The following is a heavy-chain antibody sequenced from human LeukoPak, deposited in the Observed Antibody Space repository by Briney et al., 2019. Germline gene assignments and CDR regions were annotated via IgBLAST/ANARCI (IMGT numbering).Heavy chain of an antibody. CDR1: GFTFSSYS. J-gene: IGHJ4*02. CDR2: ISSSSSYI. V-gene: IGHV3-21*01. Sequence: GGSLRLSCAASGFTFSSYSMNWVRQAPGKGLEWVSSISSSSSYIYYADSVKGRFTISRDNAKNSLYLQMNSLRAEDTAVYYCAGSERLWILTGYYENDYWGQGTLATVSS. CDR3: AGSERLWILTGYYENDY. D-gene: IGHD3-9*01.